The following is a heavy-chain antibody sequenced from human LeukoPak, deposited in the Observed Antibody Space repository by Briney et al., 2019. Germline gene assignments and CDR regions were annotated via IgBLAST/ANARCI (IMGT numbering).Heavy chain of an antibody. J-gene: IGHJ6*03. Sequence: GGTLRLSCAASGFIFSNYGMSWVRQAPGKGLEWVSAIRGNAGTTYYADSVQGRFTISRDNSKNTLYLQMNSLRAEDTAVYYCARDHGGWYGGGYFYYMDVWGKGTTVTVSS. D-gene: IGHD4-23*01. V-gene: IGHV3-23*01. CDR1: GFIFSNYG. CDR2: IRGNAGTT. CDR3: ARDHGGWYGGGYFYYMDV.